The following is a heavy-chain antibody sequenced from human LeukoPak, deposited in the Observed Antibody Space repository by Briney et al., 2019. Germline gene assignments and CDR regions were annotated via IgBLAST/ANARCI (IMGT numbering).Heavy chain of an antibody. V-gene: IGHV3-48*03. CDR1: GFTLSSYE. D-gene: IGHD1-26*01. Sequence: GGSLRLSCVGSGFTLSSYEMNWVRQAPGKGLEWVSYISNSGSTIYYADSVKGRFTISRDNAKNSLYLQMNSLRAEDTAVYYCAREGVGATGFFDYWGQGTLVTVSS. CDR3: AREGVGATGFFDY. CDR2: ISNSGSTI. J-gene: IGHJ4*02.